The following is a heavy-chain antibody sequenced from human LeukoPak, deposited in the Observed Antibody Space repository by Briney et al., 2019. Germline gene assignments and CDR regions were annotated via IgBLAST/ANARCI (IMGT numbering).Heavy chain of an antibody. CDR1: GGTFSSYA. CDR3: ARGGYCSSTSCYEDMGFDP. V-gene: IGHV1-69*05. CDR2: IIPIFGTA. D-gene: IGHD2-2*01. J-gene: IGHJ5*02. Sequence: ASVKVSCKASGGTFSSYAISWVRQAPGQGLEWMGGIIPIFGTANYAQKFQGRVTITTDESTSTAYMELSSLRSEDTAVYYCARGGYCSSTSCYEDMGFDPWGRGTLVTVSS.